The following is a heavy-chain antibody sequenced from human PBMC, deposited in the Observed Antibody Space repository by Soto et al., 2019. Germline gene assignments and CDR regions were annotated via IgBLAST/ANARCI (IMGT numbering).Heavy chain of an antibody. V-gene: IGHV4-31*03. D-gene: IGHD4-17*01. CDR1: GGSISSGGYF. Sequence: QVQLQESGPGLVKPSQTLSLTCTVSGGSISSGGYFWSWIRQDPGKGLEWMGYIYSSGSTYYTASLRSRVTISIDTSKNQFSLKLTSVTAADTAVYYCARVSMTAVTHFDYWGQGALVTVSS. CDR2: IYSSGST. J-gene: IGHJ4*02. CDR3: ARVSMTAVTHFDY.